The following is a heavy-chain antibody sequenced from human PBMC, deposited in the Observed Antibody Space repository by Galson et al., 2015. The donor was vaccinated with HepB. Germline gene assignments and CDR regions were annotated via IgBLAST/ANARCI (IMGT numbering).Heavy chain of an antibody. CDR1: GFTFSDYY. CDR2: ISSTAIYT. V-gene: IGHV3-11*06. D-gene: IGHD4-17*01. CDR3: ARVAHSDYGDHAHFDY. J-gene: IGHJ4*02. Sequence: SLRLSCAASGFTFSDYYMSWIRQAPGKGLEWLSYISSTAIYTNYADSVKGRFTISRDNVKNSVFLQMNSLRADDTAVYFCARVAHSDYGDHAHFDYWGQGAPVTVSS.